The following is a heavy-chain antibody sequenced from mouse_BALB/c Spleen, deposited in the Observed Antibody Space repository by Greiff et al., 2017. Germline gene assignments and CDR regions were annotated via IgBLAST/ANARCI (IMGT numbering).Heavy chain of an antibody. Sequence: QVQLQQSGPELVKPGASVKMSCKASGYTFTSYYIHWVKQRPGQGLEWIGWIYPGDGSTKYNEKFKGKTTLTADKSSSTAYMLLSSLTSEDSAIYFCASGTTVVATNYWGQGTTLTVSS. J-gene: IGHJ2*01. CDR2: IYPGDGST. D-gene: IGHD1-1*01. CDR1: GYTFTSYY. CDR3: ASGTTVVATNY. V-gene: IGHV1S56*01.